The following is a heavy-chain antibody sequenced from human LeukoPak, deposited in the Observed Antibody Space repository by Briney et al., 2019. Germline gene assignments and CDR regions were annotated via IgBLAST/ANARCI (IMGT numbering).Heavy chain of an antibody. J-gene: IGHJ3*02. D-gene: IGHD2-2*01. CDR2: TYYSGST. CDR3: ARDARAGRRRGAFDI. V-gene: IGHV4-30-4*08. CDR1: GGSISSGDYY. Sequence: SQTLSLTCTVSGGSISSGDYYWSWIRQPPGKGLEWIGYTYYSGSTYYNPSLKSRVTISVDTSKNQFSLKLSSVTAADTAVYYCARDARAGRRRGAFDIWGQGTMVTVSS.